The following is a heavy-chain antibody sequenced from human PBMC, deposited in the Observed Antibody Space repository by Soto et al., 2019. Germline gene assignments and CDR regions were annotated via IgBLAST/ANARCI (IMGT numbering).Heavy chain of an antibody. CDR2: ISHDGTRK. Sequence: QVQLLESGGRVVHPGTSLRLSCAASGFTFITYTMHWVRRAPGRGLEWVALISHDGTRKYVADSVKGRFTISRDNSRNTVYLQMNSLRADDTAVYYCARDASYYSLWSGYYPSRNGMDVWGQGTTVTVSS. V-gene: IGHV3-30*07. D-gene: IGHD3-3*01. CDR3: ARDASYYSLWSGYYPSRNGMDV. CDR1: GFTFITYT. J-gene: IGHJ6*02.